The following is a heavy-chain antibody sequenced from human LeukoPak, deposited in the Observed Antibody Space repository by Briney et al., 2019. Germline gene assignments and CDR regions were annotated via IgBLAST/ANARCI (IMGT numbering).Heavy chain of an antibody. J-gene: IGHJ6*03. CDR1: GGSISSYY. V-gene: IGHV4-59*01. Sequence: SETLSLTCTVSGGSISSYYWSWIRQPPGKGLKWIGNIYYSGYTTYSPSLRSRVTISVDTSKNQFSLKLSSVTAADTAVYYCARDRSSSWYVYHMDVWGKGTTVTVSS. D-gene: IGHD6-13*01. CDR3: ARDRSSSWYVYHMDV. CDR2: IYYSGYT.